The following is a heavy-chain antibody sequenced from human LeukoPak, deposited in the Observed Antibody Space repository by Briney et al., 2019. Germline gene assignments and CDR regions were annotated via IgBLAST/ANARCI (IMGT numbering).Heavy chain of an antibody. Sequence: GGSLRLSCAASGFTFDDYAMHWVRQAPGKGLEWASGISWNSGSIGYADSVKGRFTISRDNAKNSLYLQMNSLRAEDTALHYCAKDIAAAALPTQLFDYWGQGTLVTVSS. J-gene: IGHJ4*02. CDR2: ISWNSGSI. CDR3: AKDIAAAALPTQLFDY. D-gene: IGHD6-13*01. CDR1: GFTFDDYA. V-gene: IGHV3-9*01.